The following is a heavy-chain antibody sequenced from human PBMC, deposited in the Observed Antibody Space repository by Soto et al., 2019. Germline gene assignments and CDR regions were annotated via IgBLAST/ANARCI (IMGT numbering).Heavy chain of an antibody. Sequence: EVELVESGGGLVKPGGSLRLSCAGSGFTFSNAWMNWVRQAPGKGLEWVGRIKSKNDGGTTDHPAPVKGRFTMSRDDSKNTLYLQMNSLKTEDTALYYCATDHSAREYSGGWRGAFDIWGQGTMVTVSS. CDR2: IKSKNDGGTT. CDR3: ATDHSAREYSGGWRGAFDI. D-gene: IGHD6-19*01. V-gene: IGHV3-15*07. CDR1: GFTFSNAW. J-gene: IGHJ3*02.